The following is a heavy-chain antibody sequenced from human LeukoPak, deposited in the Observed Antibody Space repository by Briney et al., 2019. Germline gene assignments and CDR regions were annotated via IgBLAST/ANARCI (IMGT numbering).Heavy chain of an antibody. Sequence: ASVKVSCKASGYTFTGYYMHWVRQAPGQGLEWMGWINPNSGGTNYAQKFQGRVTMTRDTSISTAYMELSRLTSDDTAVYYCARATGGSHYINFDYWGQGTLVTVSS. D-gene: IGHD1-26*01. J-gene: IGHJ4*02. V-gene: IGHV1-2*02. CDR1: GYTFTGYY. CDR2: INPNSGGT. CDR3: ARATGGSHYINFDY.